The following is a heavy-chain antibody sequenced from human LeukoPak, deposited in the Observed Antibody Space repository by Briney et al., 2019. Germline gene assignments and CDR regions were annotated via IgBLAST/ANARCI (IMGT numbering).Heavy chain of an antibody. D-gene: IGHD2-2*01. CDR3: TRRGYCSSTSCSGGGYYGMDV. CDR1: GFTFSGSA. V-gene: IGHV3-73*01. Sequence: PGGSLRLSCAASGFTFSGSAMHWVRQASGKGPEWVGRIRSKANSYATAYAASVKGRFTISRDDSKNTAYLQMNSLKTEDTAVYYCTRRGYCSSTSCSGGGYYGMDVWGKGTRSPSPQ. CDR2: IRSKANSYAT. J-gene: IGHJ6*04.